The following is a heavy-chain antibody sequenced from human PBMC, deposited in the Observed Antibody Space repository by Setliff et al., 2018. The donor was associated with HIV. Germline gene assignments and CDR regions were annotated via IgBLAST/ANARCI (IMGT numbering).Heavy chain of an antibody. V-gene: IGHV1-18*01. J-gene: IGHJ3*02. CDR1: RYTFTSYG. CDR3: ARTILRYFGWENPLPDAFDI. CDR2: INTYKGNT. Sequence: VSVKVSCKASRYTFTSYGISWVRQAPGQGLEWMGWINTYKGNTNYAQKVQGRVTMTKDTSTSTAYLEVRSLRSDDTAVYYCARTILRYFGWENPLPDAFDIWGQGTMVTVSS. D-gene: IGHD3-9*01.